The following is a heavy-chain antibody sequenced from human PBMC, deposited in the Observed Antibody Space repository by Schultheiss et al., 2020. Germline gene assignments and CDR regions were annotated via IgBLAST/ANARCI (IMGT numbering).Heavy chain of an antibody. CDR1: GGSISSYY. CDR3: ARLGGNDYGDY. V-gene: IGHV4-59*12. CDR2: IYHSGST. J-gene: IGHJ4*02. D-gene: IGHD2-8*01. Sequence: SETLSLTCTVSGGSISSYYWSWIRQPPGKGLEWIGSIYHSGSTNYNPSLKSRVTISVDTSKNQFSLKLSSVTAADTAVYYCARLGGNDYGDYWGQGTLVTVSS.